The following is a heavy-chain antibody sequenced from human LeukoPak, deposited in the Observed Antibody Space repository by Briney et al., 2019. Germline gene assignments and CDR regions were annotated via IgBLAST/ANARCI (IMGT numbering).Heavy chain of an antibody. Sequence: GGSQRLSCAASGFTFSNYWMHWVRQAPGKGLVWVSRVDSDESNTDYADAVKGRFTISRDNAKNTLYLEMNSLRAEDMAVYYCARVRGDFWSCYSFDSWGQGTLVVVSS. D-gene: IGHD3-3*01. CDR1: GFTFSNYW. CDR2: VDSDESNT. J-gene: IGHJ4*02. CDR3: ARVRGDFWSCYSFDS. V-gene: IGHV3-74*01.